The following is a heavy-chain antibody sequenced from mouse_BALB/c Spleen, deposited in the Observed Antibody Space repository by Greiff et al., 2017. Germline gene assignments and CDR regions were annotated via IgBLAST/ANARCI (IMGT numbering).Heavy chain of an antibody. V-gene: IGHV3-6*02. CDR2: ISYDGSN. CDR3: ARRRRGGYYAMDY. J-gene: IGHJ4*01. CDR1: GYSITSGYY. D-gene: IGHD2-12*01. Sequence: EVKLMESGPGLVKPSQSLSLTCSVTGYSITSGYYWNWIRQFPGTKLEWMGYISYDGSNNYNPSLKNRISITRDTSKNQFFLKLNSVTTEDTATYYCARRRRGGYYAMDYWGQGTSVTVSS.